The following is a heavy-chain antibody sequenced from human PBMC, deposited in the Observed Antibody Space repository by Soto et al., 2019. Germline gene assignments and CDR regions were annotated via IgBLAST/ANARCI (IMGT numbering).Heavy chain of an antibody. V-gene: IGHV1-69*04. D-gene: IGHD5-12*01. CDR1: GGTFSSYT. J-gene: IGHJ4*02. Sequence: GASVKVSCKASGGTFSSYTIGWVRQAPGQGLEWMGRIIPILGIANYAQKFQGIVTITADKSTSTAYMELSSLRSEDTAVYYCAREDIVATTNTFDYWGQGTLVTVSS. CDR3: AREDIVATTNTFDY. CDR2: IIPILGIA.